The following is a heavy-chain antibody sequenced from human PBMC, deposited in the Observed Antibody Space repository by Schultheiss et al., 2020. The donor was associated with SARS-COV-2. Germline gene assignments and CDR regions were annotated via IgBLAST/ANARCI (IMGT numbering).Heavy chain of an antibody. D-gene: IGHD5-18*01. V-gene: IGHV4-61*02. CDR1: GGSISSSSYY. J-gene: IGHJ4*02. Sequence: SETLSLTCTVSGGSISSSSYYWGWIRQPAGKGLEWIGRIYTSGSTNYNPSLKSRVTMSVDTSKNQFSLKLSSVTAADTAVYYCARDQDTAMVNFDYWGQGTLVTVSS. CDR3: ARDQDTAMVNFDY. CDR2: IYTSGST.